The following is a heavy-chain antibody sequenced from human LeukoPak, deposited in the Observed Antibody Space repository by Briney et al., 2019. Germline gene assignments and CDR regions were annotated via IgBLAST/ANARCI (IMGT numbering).Heavy chain of an antibody. CDR3: ARPVGATASFFDY. J-gene: IGHJ4*02. CDR2: IYPGDSDT. D-gene: IGHD1-26*01. Sequence: GESLKISCKGSGYGFTNYWIAWVRHMPGKGLEWMGIIYPGDSDTRYSPSFQGQVTISADKSISTAYLQWSSLKASDTAMYYCARPVGATASFFDYWGQGTLVTVSS. CDR1: GYGFTNYW. V-gene: IGHV5-51*01.